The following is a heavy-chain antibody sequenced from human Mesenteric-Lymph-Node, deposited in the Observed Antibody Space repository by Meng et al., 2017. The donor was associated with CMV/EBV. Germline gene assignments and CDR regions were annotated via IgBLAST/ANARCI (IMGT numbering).Heavy chain of an antibody. Sequence: SQTLSLTCGVYGGSFSGYYWSWIRQPPGKGLEWIGYIYYSGSTNYNPSLKSRVTISVDTSKNQFSLKLSSVTAADTAVYYCARVQDWFDPWGQGTLVTVSS. CDR3: ARVQDWFDP. V-gene: IGHV4-59*01. J-gene: IGHJ5*02. CDR2: IYYSGST. CDR1: GGSFSGYY.